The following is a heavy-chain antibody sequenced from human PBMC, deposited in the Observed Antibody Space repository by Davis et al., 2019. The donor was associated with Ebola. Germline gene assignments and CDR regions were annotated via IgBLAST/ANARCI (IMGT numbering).Heavy chain of an antibody. CDR3: TRGIARRQLGSWFDP. V-gene: IGHV1-8*02. CDR1: GGTFSSYA. Sequence: AASVKVSCKASGGTFSSYAISWVRQAPGQGLEWMGWMNPNSGNTGYAQKFQGRVTMTRDTSITTAYMELSSLSFDDTAVYFCTRGIARRQLGSWFDPWGQGTPVTVSS. CDR2: MNPNSGNT. J-gene: IGHJ5*02. D-gene: IGHD6-6*01.